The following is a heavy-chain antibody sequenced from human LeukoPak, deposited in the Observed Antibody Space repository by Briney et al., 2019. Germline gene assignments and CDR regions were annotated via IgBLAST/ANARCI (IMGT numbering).Heavy chain of an antibody. Sequence: ASVKVSCKTSGYIFKSHGITWVRQAPGQGLEWMGWISTYKGNTNYAQKIQGRVTLTTDASTSTVYMELRRLTSDDTAVYYCAREDYDDRSGYYPSHWGQGTLVTVSS. J-gene: IGHJ4*02. CDR2: ISTYKGNT. V-gene: IGHV1-18*01. CDR3: AREDYDDRSGYYPSH. D-gene: IGHD3-22*01. CDR1: GYIFKSHG.